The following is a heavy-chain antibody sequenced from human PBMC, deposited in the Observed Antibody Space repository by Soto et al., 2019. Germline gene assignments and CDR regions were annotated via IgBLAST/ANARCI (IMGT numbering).Heavy chain of an antibody. Sequence: GVSLSLSCAASGFTFSSYWMHWVRQAPGKGLVWVSRINSDGSSTSYADSVKGRFTISRDNAKNTLYLQMNSLRAEDTAVYYCARQEVTMVRGVIINWFDPWGQGTLVTVSS. CDR3: ARQEVTMVRGVIINWFDP. CDR1: GFTFSSYW. V-gene: IGHV3-74*01. D-gene: IGHD3-10*01. J-gene: IGHJ5*02. CDR2: INSDGSST.